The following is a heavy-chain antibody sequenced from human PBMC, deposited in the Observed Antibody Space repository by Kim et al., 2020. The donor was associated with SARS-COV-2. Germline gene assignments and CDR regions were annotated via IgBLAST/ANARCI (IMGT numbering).Heavy chain of an antibody. CDR1: GYTFTSYA. CDR2: INAGNGNT. CDR3: ARDFEGPAAIIAGWFDP. D-gene: IGHD2-2*01. Sequence: ASVKVSCKASGYTFTSYAMHWVRQAPGQRLEWMGWINAGNGNTKYSQKFQGRVTITRDTSASTAYMELSSLRSEDTAVYYCARDFEGPAAIIAGWFDPWGQGTLVTVSS. V-gene: IGHV1-3*01. J-gene: IGHJ5*02.